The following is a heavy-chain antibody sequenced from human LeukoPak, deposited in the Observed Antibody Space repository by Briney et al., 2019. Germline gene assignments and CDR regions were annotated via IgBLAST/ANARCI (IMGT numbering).Heavy chain of an antibody. CDR2: ISSSGSTI. D-gene: IGHD3-3*01. CDR3: ARTYDFGIGPPGDAFDN. CDR1: GFTFSDYY. J-gene: IGHJ3*02. V-gene: IGHV3-11*04. Sequence: GGSLRLSCAASGFTFSDYYMSWIRQAPGKGLEWVSYISSSGSTIYYADSVQGRFTISRDNAEDSVYLQMNSLRVEDTAVYYCARTYDFGIGPPGDAFDNWGQGTLVTVFS.